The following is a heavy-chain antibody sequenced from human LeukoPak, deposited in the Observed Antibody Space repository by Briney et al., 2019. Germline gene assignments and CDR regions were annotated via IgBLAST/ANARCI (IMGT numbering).Heavy chain of an antibody. V-gene: IGHV1-8*01. D-gene: IGHD6-13*01. J-gene: IGHJ4*02. CDR2: LLTDSDDA. CDR1: GYTFASHD. Sequence: ASVTVSCKASGYTFASHDIIWVRQATGQGLEYMGWLLTDSDDAGYAEKFQGRVNLTKDTSTGTAYMELSSLTFDDTAVYYCARGGTAAETSGFDHWGQGTLVTVSS. CDR3: ARGGTAAETSGFDH.